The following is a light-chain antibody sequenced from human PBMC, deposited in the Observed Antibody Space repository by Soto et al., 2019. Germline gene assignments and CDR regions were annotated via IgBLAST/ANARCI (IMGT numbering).Light chain of an antibody. CDR1: QSINTW. CDR2: TAS. V-gene: IGKV1-5*03. Sequence: DIPMTQSPSTLSASVGDSVTITCRASQSINTWLAWYQQKPGKAPRLLIYTASSLESGVPSRFSGSGSGTEFTLTISSLQPDDFATYYCQQHGSYPRTFGQGTKVEIK. J-gene: IGKJ1*01. CDR3: QQHGSYPRT.